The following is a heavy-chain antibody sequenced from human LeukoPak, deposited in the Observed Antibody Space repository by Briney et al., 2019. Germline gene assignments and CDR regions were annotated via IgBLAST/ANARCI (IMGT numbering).Heavy chain of an antibody. CDR2: FDPEDGET. Sequence: GASVKVSCKASGYTFTSYDINWVRQAPGKGLEWMGGFDPEDGETIYAQKFQGRVTMTEDTSTDTAYMELSSLRSEDTAVYYCATENPFNYDSSGYYGYWGQGTLVTVSS. CDR1: GYTFTSYD. V-gene: IGHV1-24*01. J-gene: IGHJ4*02. D-gene: IGHD3-22*01. CDR3: ATENPFNYDSSGYYGY.